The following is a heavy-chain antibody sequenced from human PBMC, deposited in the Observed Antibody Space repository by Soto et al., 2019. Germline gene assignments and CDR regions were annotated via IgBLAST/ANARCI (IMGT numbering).Heavy chain of an antibody. CDR3: ARAPVYYYYGMDV. Sequence: QVQLVESGGGVVQPGRSLRLSCAASGFTFSSYGMHWVRQAPGKGLEWVAVIWYDGSNKYYADSVKGRFTISRDNSKDALYRQMNSLRAEDTAVYYCARAPVYYYYGMDVWGQGTTVTVSS. CDR2: IWYDGSNK. J-gene: IGHJ6*02. CDR1: GFTFSSYG. V-gene: IGHV3-33*01.